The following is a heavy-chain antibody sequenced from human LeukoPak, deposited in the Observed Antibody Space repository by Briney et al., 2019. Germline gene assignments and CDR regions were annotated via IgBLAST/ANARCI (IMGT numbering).Heavy chain of an antibody. CDR1: GFTFDYYA. J-gene: IGHJ3*02. CDR3: AKDISAVDRGAFDI. V-gene: IGHV3-9*01. D-gene: IGHD2-15*01. CDR2: ISWNSGSI. Sequence: GGSLRLSCAASGFTFDYYAMHWVRPAPGKGLEWVSGISWNSGSIGYADSVKGRFTISRDNAKNSLYLQMNSLRAEDTALYYCAKDISAVDRGAFDIWGQATMVTVSS.